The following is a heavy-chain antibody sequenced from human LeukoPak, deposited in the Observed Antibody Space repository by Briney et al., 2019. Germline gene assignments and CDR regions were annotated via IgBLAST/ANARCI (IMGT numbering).Heavy chain of an antibody. CDR2: IYTSGST. V-gene: IGHV4-4*07. CDR3: ARELPDDSSGYYYSIWFDP. CDR1: GGSFSGYY. Sequence: PSETLSLTCAVYGGSFSGYYWSWIRQPPGKGLEWIGRIYTSGSTNYNPSLKSRVTMSVDTSKNQFSLKLSSVTAADTAVYYCARELPDDSSGYYYSIWFDPWGQGTLVTVSS. D-gene: IGHD3-22*01. J-gene: IGHJ5*02.